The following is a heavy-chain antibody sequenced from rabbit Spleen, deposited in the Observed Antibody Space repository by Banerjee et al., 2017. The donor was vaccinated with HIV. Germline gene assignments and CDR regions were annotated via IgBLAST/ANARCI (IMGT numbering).Heavy chain of an antibody. CDR2: IFGGAGGST. Sequence: QSLEESGGDLVKPEGSLTLTCTASGFTISSYQMCWVRQAPGKGPEWIACIFGGAGGSTYYASWAKGRFTISKTSSTTVTLQMTSLTAADTATYFCARDNNDIQYYVFNLWGQGTLVTVS. CDR1: GFTISSYQ. D-gene: IGHD1-1*01. CDR3: ARDNNDIQYYVFNL. J-gene: IGHJ4*01. V-gene: IGHV1S40*01.